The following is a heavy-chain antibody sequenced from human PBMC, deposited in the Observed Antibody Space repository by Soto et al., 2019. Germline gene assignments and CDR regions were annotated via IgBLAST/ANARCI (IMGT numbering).Heavy chain of an antibody. CDR2: ISAYSGNT. CDR3: ARDRGLIVVVPAATRTGFDP. V-gene: IGHV1-18*01. Sequence: ASVKVSCKASGYTFTSYGISWVRQAPGQGLEWMGLISAYSGNTSYAQKFQGRVTMTRDTSTSTVYMELSSLRSEDTAVYYCARDRGLIVVVPAATRTGFDPWGQGTLVTVSS. D-gene: IGHD2-2*01. CDR1: GYTFTSYG. J-gene: IGHJ5*02.